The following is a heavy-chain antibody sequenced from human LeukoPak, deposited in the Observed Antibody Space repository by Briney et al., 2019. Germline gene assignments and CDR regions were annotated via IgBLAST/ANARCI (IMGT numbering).Heavy chain of an antibody. J-gene: IGHJ3*02. V-gene: IGHV4-34*01. CDR2: INHSGST. CDR1: GGSFSGYY. Sequence: SETLSLTCAVYGGSFSGYYWSWIRQPPGKGLEWIGEINHSGSTNYNPSLKSRVTISVDTSKNQFSLKLSSVTAADTAVYYCARASYYYDSSGYKVHNDAFDIWGQGTMVTVSS. D-gene: IGHD3-22*01. CDR3: ARASYYYDSSGYKVHNDAFDI.